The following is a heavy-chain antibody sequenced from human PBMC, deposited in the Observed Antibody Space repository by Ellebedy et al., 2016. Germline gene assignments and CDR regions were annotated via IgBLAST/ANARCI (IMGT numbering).Heavy chain of an antibody. CDR3: ARSRSSGSYYYYGMDV. Sequence: GGSLRLSXAASGFTFSSYGMHWVRQAPGKGLEWVAVIWYDGSNKYYADSVKGRFTISRDNAKNSLYLQMNSLRAEDTAVYYCARSRSSGSYYYYGMDVWGQGTTVTVSS. J-gene: IGHJ6*02. CDR1: GFTFSSYG. D-gene: IGHD3-10*01. V-gene: IGHV3-33*01. CDR2: IWYDGSNK.